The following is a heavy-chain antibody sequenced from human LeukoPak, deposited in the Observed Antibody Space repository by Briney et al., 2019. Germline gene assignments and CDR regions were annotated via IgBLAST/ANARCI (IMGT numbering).Heavy chain of an antibody. J-gene: IGHJ4*02. Sequence: PGGSLRLSCAASGFTFSSYAMHWVRQAPGEGLEWVAVISYDGSNKYYADSVKGRFTISRDNSKNTLYLQMNSLRAEDTAVYYCARVRTYSGYDPEFDYWGQGTLVTVSS. CDR2: ISYDGSNK. CDR3: ARVRTYSGYDPEFDY. V-gene: IGHV3-30-3*01. CDR1: GFTFSSYA. D-gene: IGHD5-12*01.